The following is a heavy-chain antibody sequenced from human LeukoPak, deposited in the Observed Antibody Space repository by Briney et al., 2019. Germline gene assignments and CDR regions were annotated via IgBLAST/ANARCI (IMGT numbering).Heavy chain of an antibody. J-gene: IGHJ4*02. CDR1: GFTFSSYA. Sequence: GGSLRLSCAASGFTFSSYAMNWVRQAPGKGLEWISYIRSTSSTIYHADSVKGRFTISRDNAKNSLYLQMNSLRDEDTAVYYCARSYSFDYCGQGTLVTVSS. CDR3: ARSYSFDY. V-gene: IGHV3-48*02. D-gene: IGHD2-21*01. CDR2: IRSTSSTI.